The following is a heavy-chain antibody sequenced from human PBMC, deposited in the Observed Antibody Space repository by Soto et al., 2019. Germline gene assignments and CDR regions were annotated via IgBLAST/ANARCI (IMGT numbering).Heavy chain of an antibody. J-gene: IGHJ4*02. CDR3: GRDPAGEYAH. CDR2: IHYRGVF. D-gene: IGHD4-17*01. CDR1: GGSVSDYY. Sequence: SETWSLTCNVSGGSVSDYYWRGVRQAPGKGLEWIGYIHYRGVFNYNPSLKSRGTMSVDPSNNQFFLNLRSVATPDTADYFLGRDPAGEYAHCGQGSLVTVSS. V-gene: IGHV4-59*02.